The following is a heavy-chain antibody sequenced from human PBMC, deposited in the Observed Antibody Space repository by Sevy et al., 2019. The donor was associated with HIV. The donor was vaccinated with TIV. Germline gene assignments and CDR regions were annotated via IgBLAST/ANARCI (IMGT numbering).Heavy chain of an antibody. V-gene: IGHV4-59*01. J-gene: IGHJ5*02. CDR3: ARGVREQNWLDP. CDR1: GGSISSYY. CDR2: IYYSGST. Sequence: SETLSITCTVSGGSISSYYWSWIRQPPGKGLEWIGYIYYSGSTNYNPSLKSRVTISVDTSKNQFSLKLSSVTAADTAVYYCARGVREQNWLDPWGQGTLVTVSS. D-gene: IGHD3-10*01.